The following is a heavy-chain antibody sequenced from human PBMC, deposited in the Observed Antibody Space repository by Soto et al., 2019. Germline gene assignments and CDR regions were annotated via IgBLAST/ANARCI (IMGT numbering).Heavy chain of an antibody. CDR1: RFSWTNAW. J-gene: IGHJ6*02. CDR2: IKSKTEGGTA. CDR3: STDIGIYGLDI. D-gene: IGHD1-26*01. Sequence: EVQLGESGGGFVQPGGSLRLSCVSSRFSWTNAWIRWVRQAPGKGPEWVGRIKSKTEGGTADYAAPVKGRFTISRDDSQNTLYLHMDSLKTEDTALYHCSTDIGIYGLDIWGQGTTVTVSS. V-gene: IGHV3-15*01.